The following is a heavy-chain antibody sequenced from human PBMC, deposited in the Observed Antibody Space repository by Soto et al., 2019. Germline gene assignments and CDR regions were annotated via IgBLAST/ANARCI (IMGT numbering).Heavy chain of an antibody. CDR2: IFPSDSDT. D-gene: IGHD3-22*01. Sequence: GESLKISCRTSGYKFTSSWIAWVRQMPGKGLEWMGIIFPSDSDTRYSPSFQGQVTISADRSTSTVFLQWASLKASDTAVYFCARTDKSGYFNWFDPWGQGTLVTVFS. V-gene: IGHV5-51*01. CDR1: GYKFTSSW. CDR3: ARTDKSGYFNWFDP. J-gene: IGHJ5*02.